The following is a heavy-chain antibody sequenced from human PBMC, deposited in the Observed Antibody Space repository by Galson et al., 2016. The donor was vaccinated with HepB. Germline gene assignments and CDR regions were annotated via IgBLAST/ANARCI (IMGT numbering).Heavy chain of an antibody. J-gene: IGHJ4*02. CDR1: GFTFSSYW. CDR3: ARDRTTGDSSAWYDALDY. CDR2: INRDGSVT. V-gene: IGHV3-7*01. D-gene: IGHD6-19*01. Sequence: SLRLSCAASGFTFSSYWTTWVRQAPGKGLEWVANINRDGSVTHYVDSVEGRFTISRDNAKNSLFLQMNSLRVEDTAVYYCARDRTTGDSSAWYDALDYWGQGTPVTISS.